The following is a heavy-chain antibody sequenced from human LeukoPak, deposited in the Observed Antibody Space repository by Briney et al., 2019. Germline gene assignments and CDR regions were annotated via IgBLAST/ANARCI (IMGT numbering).Heavy chain of an antibody. J-gene: IGHJ5*02. CDR1: GGSISSSSYY. CDR2: IYYSGST. V-gene: IGHV4-39*07. CDR3: ARVMVWEQWLVLFDP. D-gene: IGHD6-19*01. Sequence: KPSETLSLTCTVSGGSISSSSYYWGWIRQPPGKGLEWIGSIYYSGSTYYNPSLKSRVTISVDTSKNQFSLKLSSVTAADTAVYYCARVMVWEQWLVLFDPWGQGTLVTVSS.